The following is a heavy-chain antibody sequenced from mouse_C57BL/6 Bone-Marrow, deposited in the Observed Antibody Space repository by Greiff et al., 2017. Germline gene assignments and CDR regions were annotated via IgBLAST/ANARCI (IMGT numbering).Heavy chain of an antibody. CDR2: IYPRSGNT. J-gene: IGHJ4*01. V-gene: IGHV1-81*01. Sequence: QVQLQQSGAELARPGASVKLSCKASGYTFTSYGISWVKQRTGQGLEWIGEIYPRSGNTYYNEKFKGKATLTADKSSRTAYMELRSLTSEDSAVYFCATPYYGSSLYAMDYWGQGTSVTVSS. CDR3: ATPYYGSSLYAMDY. CDR1: GYTFTSYG. D-gene: IGHD1-1*01.